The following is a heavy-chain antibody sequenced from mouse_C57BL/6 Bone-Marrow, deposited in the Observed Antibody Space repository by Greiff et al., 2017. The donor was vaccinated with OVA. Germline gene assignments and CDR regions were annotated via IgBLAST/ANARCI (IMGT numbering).Heavy chain of an antibody. V-gene: IGHV1-63*01. D-gene: IGHD1-1*01. CDR2: IYPGGGYT. CDR1: GYTFTNYW. J-gene: IGHJ2*01. Sequence: VQLQQSGAELVRPGTSVKMSCKASGYTFTNYWIGWAKQRPGHGLEWIGDIYPGGGYTNYNEKFKGKSTLTADKSSSTAYMQFSSLTSEDSAIYYCARYYYGSSYGYWGQGTTLTVSS. CDR3: ARYYYGSSYGY.